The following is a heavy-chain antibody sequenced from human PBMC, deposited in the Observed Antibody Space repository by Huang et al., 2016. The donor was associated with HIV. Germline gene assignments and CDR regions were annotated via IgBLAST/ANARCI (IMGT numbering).Heavy chain of an antibody. CDR3: ARQGGDCTSISCYLSWFDP. CDR1: GGSVSSRNYY. V-gene: IGHV4-39*01. Sequence: QLQLQESGPGLVKPSQNLSLPCTVFGGSVSSRNYYLAWIRQTPGKGQEWIGSIHHIGTAYYNRSLKSRVSRIVDKSKNQFSLEVTSATAADSAIYYCARQGGDCTSISCYLSWFDPWGQGTLVTVSS. CDR2: IHHIGTA. J-gene: IGHJ5*02. D-gene: IGHD2-2*01.